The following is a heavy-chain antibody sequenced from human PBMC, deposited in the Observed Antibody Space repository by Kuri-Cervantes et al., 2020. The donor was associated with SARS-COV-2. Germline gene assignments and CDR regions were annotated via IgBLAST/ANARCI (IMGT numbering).Heavy chain of an antibody. Sequence: GESLKISCVASRFMFSCDRMNWVRQAPGKGLEWVSSISSKSSYRYYADSVKGRFTMSRDDGRNSLYLQMNSLRAEDTAVYYCARAGNVLMVYAIAYYMDVWGKGTTVTVSS. D-gene: IGHD2-8*01. J-gene: IGHJ6*03. V-gene: IGHV3-21*01. CDR3: ARAGNVLMVYAIAYYMDV. CDR1: RFMFSCDR. CDR2: ISSKSSYR.